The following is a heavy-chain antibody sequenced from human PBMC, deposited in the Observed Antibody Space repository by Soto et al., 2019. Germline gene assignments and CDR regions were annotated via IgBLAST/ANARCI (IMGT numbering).Heavy chain of an antibody. V-gene: IGHV3-23*01. CDR2: ISASGEKP. Sequence: EVHLLESGGGVVQPGKSLKISCATSGFAFSDYPMTWVRQPPGQGLEWVSGISASGEKPYYADSVKGRFTISRDNSKNTLSLQMNSLRVEDTGIYYCAKREWLEFGGAYWGQGTLVTVSS. D-gene: IGHD6-19*01. CDR3: AKREWLEFGGAY. CDR1: GFAFSDYP. J-gene: IGHJ4*02.